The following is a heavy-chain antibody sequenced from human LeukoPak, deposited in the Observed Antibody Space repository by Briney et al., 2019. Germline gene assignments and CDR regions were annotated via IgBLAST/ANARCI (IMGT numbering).Heavy chain of an antibody. Sequence: GGSLRLSCAASGFTFSNYATSWVRQAPGKGLEWVANIKRDGSEKYYVDSVKGRFTISRDNAKNSLYLQMNSLRAEDTAVYYCARDLDTRSSYEFGYWGQGTLVTVSS. CDR2: IKRDGSEK. D-gene: IGHD5-18*01. J-gene: IGHJ4*02. V-gene: IGHV3-7*04. CDR3: ARDLDTRSSYEFGY. CDR1: GFTFSNYA.